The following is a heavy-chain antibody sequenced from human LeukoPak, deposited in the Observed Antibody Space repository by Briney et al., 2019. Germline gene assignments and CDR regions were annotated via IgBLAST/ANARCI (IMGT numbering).Heavy chain of an antibody. CDR1: GCSISSGSYY. CDR3: AGDSSGYYRTENRYNWFDP. CDR2: IYTSGST. Sequence: SETLSLTCTVSGCSISSGSYYWSWIRQPAGKGLEWIGRIYTSGSTYYNPSLKSLATISVDTSKNQCSLKLSAVTAADTAVYYGAGDSSGYYRTENRYNWFDPWGQGTLVSVSS. D-gene: IGHD3-22*01. J-gene: IGHJ5*02. V-gene: IGHV4-61*02.